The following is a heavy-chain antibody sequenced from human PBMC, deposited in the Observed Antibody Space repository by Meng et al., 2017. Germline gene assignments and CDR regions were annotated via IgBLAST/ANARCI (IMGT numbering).Heavy chain of an antibody. CDR1: GGSISSSNW. CDR2: IYHSGST. CDR3: ARDRGAVAGTNFDY. J-gene: IGHJ4*02. V-gene: IGHV4-4*02. D-gene: IGHD6-19*01. Sequence: GQRKEPGPGLVKPSGTLSLTCAVSGGSISSSNWWSWVRQPPGKGLEWIGEIYHSGSTNYNPSLKSRVTISVDKSKNQFSLKLSSVTAADTAVYYRARDRGAVAGTNFDYWGQGTLVTVSS.